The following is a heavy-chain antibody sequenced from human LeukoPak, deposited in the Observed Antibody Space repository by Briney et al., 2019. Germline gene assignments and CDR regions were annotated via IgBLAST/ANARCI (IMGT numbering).Heavy chain of an antibody. D-gene: IGHD2-2*01. J-gene: IGHJ4*02. Sequence: GGSLRLSCAASGFTFSSYSMNWVRQAPGKGLEWVSSISSSSSYIYYADSVKGRFTISRDNSKNTLYLQMNSLRAEDTAVYYCARVGGSYATTWGQGTLVTVSS. CDR3: ARVGGSYATT. CDR2: ISSSSSYI. CDR1: GFTFSSYS. V-gene: IGHV3-21*01.